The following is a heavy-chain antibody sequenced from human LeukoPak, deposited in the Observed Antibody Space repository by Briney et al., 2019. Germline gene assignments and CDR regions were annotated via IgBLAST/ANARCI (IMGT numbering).Heavy chain of an antibody. CDR2: IKQDGSEK. J-gene: IGHJ4*02. D-gene: IGHD3-22*01. V-gene: IGHV3-7*01. Sequence: PGGSLRLSCAASGFTFSSYWMSWVRQAPGKGLEWVANIKQDGSEKYYVDSVKGRFTISRDNAKNSLYLQMNSLRAEDTAVYYCARETSYYDSSDIDYWGQGTLVTVSS. CDR1: GFTFSSYW. CDR3: ARETSYYDSSDIDY.